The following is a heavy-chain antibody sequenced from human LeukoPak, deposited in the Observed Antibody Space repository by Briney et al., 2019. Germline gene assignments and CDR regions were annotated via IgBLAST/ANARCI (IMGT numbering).Heavy chain of an antibody. D-gene: IGHD3-10*01. V-gene: IGHV3-33*01. CDR1: GFTFSNSG. Sequence: GGSLRLSCAASGFTFSNSGMHWVRQAPGKGLGWVAVIRYDGTKAYYADSVRGRFTISRDNSNNTLYLQMNSLRAEDTAVYYCASPGGSGSYQLDYWGQGTLVTVSS. CDR3: ASPGGSGSYQLDY. CDR2: IRYDGTKA. J-gene: IGHJ4*02.